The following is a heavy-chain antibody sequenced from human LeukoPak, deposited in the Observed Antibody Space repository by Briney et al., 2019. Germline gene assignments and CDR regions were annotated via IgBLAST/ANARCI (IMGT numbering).Heavy chain of an antibody. Sequence: SGGSLRLSCAASGFQFSRNGMHWVRQAPGKGLEWVAFIRCDGTKKFYGDSVRGRFTISRDNSKNTLYLEMNSLRHADTAVYSCARDFDDVNGDFYYIPDFWGQGTLVTVSS. CDR2: IRCDGTKK. CDR1: GFQFSRNG. J-gene: IGHJ4*02. CDR3: ARDFDDVNGDFYYIPDF. V-gene: IGHV3-30*02. D-gene: IGHD3-10*02.